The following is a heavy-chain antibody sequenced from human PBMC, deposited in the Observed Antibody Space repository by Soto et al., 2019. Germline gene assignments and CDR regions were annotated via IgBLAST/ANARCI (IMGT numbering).Heavy chain of an antibody. J-gene: IGHJ4*02. D-gene: IGHD3-9*01. Sequence: EVQLVESGGGLVQPGGSLRLSCAASGFTFSSYSMNWVRQAPGKGLEWVSYISSSSSTIYYADSVKGRFTISRDNAKNSLYLQMNSLREEDTAVYYCARDRVLRYFDRGGGFDYWGQGTLVTVSS. CDR1: GFTFSSYS. CDR2: ISSSSSTI. CDR3: ARDRVLRYFDRGGGFDY. V-gene: IGHV3-48*02.